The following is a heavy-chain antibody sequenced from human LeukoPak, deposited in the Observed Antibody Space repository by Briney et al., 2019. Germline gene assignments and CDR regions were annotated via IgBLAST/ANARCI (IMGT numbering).Heavy chain of an antibody. V-gene: IGHV3-23*01. Sequence: GGSLRLSCAASGFTFSSYAMSWVRQAPGKGLEWVSAISGTGYTYYADSVKGRFTISRDNSKNTLYVQMNSLRAEDTAVYYCAKGASYYMDVWGKGTTVTVSS. CDR2: ISGTGYT. CDR1: GFTFSSYA. D-gene: IGHD3-16*01. J-gene: IGHJ6*03. CDR3: AKGASYYMDV.